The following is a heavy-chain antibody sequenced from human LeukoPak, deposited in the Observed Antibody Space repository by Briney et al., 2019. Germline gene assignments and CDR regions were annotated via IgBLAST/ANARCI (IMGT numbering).Heavy chain of an antibody. D-gene: IGHD3-10*01. Sequence: SQTLSLTCIVSGGSISSGDYYWSWIRQPPGKGLEWIGYIYYSGSTYYNPSLKSRVTISVDTSKNQFSLKLSSVTAADTAVYYCARDLWFGELSPAGMDVWGQGTTVTVSS. CDR1: GGSISSGDYY. V-gene: IGHV4-30-4*01. CDR2: IYYSGST. CDR3: ARDLWFGELSPAGMDV. J-gene: IGHJ6*02.